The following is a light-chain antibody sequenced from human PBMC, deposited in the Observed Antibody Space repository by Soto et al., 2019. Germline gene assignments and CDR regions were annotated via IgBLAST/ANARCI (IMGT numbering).Light chain of an antibody. CDR1: QTIDNT. J-gene: IGKJ2*01. V-gene: IGKV3-15*01. CDR3: QHYNYWPYT. Sequence: EIVMTQSPATLSLSPGERAPLSCRASQTIDNTLAWYQRKPGQAPRLLIYDASTRATGVPARFSGSGSGTDFTLTISSLQSEDFAVYYCQHYNYWPYTFGQGTKVDIK. CDR2: DAS.